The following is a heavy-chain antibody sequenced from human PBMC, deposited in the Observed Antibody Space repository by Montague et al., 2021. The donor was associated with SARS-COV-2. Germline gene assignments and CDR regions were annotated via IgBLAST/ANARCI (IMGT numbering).Heavy chain of an antibody. V-gene: IGHV4-34*01. D-gene: IGHD2-15*01. CDR2: INHSGST. CDR3: GRGVVAATPVVDY. Sequence: SETLSLTCAVYGGSFSGYYRSWIRQPPGKGLEWIGEINHSGSTNXNPSLKSRVTISRDTSKSQFSLKLNSVTAADTAVYYCGRGVVAATPVVDYWGRGTLVTVSS. CDR1: GGSFSGYY. J-gene: IGHJ4*02.